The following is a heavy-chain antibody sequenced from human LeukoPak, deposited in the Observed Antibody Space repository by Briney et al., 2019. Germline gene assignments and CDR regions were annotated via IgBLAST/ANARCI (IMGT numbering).Heavy chain of an antibody. CDR2: FIPIFGTA. CDR3: ARDVFLGAVAGRRADY. CDR1: EGTFNNYA. J-gene: IGHJ4*02. Sequence: GASVKVSCKTPEGTFNNYAITWVRQAPGQGLEWMGVFIPIFGTANYAQKFQGRVTITADKSTSTAFLELSSLTPDDTAIYYCARDVFLGAVAGRRADYWGQGTLVTVSS. D-gene: IGHD6-19*01. V-gene: IGHV1-69*06.